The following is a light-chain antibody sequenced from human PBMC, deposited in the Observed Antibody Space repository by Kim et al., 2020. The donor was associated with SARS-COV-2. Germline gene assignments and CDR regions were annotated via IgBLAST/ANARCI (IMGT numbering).Light chain of an antibody. CDR3: SAWDSSLNAWV. J-gene: IGLJ3*02. CDR2: RNN. V-gene: IGLV10-54*04. Sequence: QAGLTQPPSVSKGLRQTATLTCTGNNNNVGNQGAAWLQQHQGHPPKLLSYRNNNRPSGISERFSASRSGDTASLTITGLQPEDETDYYCSAWDSSLNAWVFGGGTKLTV. CDR1: NNNVGNQG.